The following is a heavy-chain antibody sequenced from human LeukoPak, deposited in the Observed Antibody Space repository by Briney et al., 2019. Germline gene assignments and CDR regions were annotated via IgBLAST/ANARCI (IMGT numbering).Heavy chain of an antibody. CDR3: ARGEQVVPAATSHY. V-gene: IGHV3-30*04. J-gene: IGHJ4*02. Sequence: GRSLRLSCAASGFTFSSYAIHWVRQAPGKGLQWVALISYDGSNKYYADSVKGRFTISRDNSKNSLYLQLNSLTLEDTAVYLCARGEQVVPAATSHYWGQGTLVTVSS. D-gene: IGHD2-2*01. CDR1: GFTFSSYA. CDR2: ISYDGSNK.